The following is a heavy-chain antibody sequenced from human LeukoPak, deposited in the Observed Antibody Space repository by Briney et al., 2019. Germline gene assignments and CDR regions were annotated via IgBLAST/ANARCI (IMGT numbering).Heavy chain of an antibody. Sequence: SETLSLTCTVSGGFISSYYWIWIRQPPGKGLEWIGCMFYSGTTYYNPSLKSRVAISIDTSKNQIFLKLASVTAADTAVYYCASTRIPAAEINYWGRGTLVTVSS. J-gene: IGHJ4*02. CDR3: ASTRIPAAEINY. CDR1: GGFISSYY. CDR2: MFYSGTT. D-gene: IGHD6-25*01. V-gene: IGHV4-59*01.